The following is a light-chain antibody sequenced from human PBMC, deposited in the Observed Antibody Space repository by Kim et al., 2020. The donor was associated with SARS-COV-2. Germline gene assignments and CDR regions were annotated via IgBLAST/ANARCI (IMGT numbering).Light chain of an antibody. V-gene: IGKV3-15*01. CDR2: RAS. Sequence: EILMTQSPAPLSVSPGERVTLSCRASQSVRTNLAWYQLKPGQAPRLLIYRASSRATGIPVRFSGSGSGTQFTLTISSLQSEDFAVYYCQQYDSWPPITFGQVTRLEIK. J-gene: IGKJ5*01. CDR1: QSVRTN. CDR3: QQYDSWPPIT.